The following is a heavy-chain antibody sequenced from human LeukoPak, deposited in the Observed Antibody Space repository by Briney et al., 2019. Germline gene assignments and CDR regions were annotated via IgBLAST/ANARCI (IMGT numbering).Heavy chain of an antibody. Sequence: ASVKVSCKASGYIFTNYGINWVRQAPGQGLEWMGWISAYNGNTNYALKFQGRVTMTTDTSTTTAYMELRSLRSDDTAVYYCARGPLAAAGTYNWFDPWGQGTLVTVSS. CDR3: ARGPLAAAGTYNWFDP. J-gene: IGHJ5*02. V-gene: IGHV1-18*01. D-gene: IGHD6-13*01. CDR2: ISAYNGNT. CDR1: GYIFTNYG.